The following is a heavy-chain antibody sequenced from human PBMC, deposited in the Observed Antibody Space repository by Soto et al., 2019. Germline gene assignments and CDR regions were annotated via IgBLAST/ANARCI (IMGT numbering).Heavy chain of an antibody. Sequence: EVQLLESGGGLVQPGGSLRLSCAASGFTFSSYAMSWVRQAPGKGLEWVSAISGSGGSTYYADSVKGRFTISRDNTKNTLYLQMNRQRAGDTGVYYCASLRGGGSDYWGQGTLVTVSS. CDR1: GFTFSSYA. V-gene: IGHV3-23*01. CDR2: ISGSGGST. CDR3: ASLRGGGSDY. J-gene: IGHJ4*02. D-gene: IGHD3-10*01.